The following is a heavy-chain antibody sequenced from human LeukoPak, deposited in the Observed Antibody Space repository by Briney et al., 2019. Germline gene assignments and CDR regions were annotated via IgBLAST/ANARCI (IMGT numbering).Heavy chain of an antibody. V-gene: IGHV5-51*01. CDR3: ARGLFVARPHFDY. CDR1: GYSFTSYW. J-gene: IGHJ4*02. D-gene: IGHD2-21*01. Sequence: GESLKISCKGSGYSFTSYWIGWVRQMPAKGLEWMGIIYPGDSDTRYSPSFQGQVTISADKSISTAYLQWSSLKASDTAMYYCARGLFVARPHFDYWGQGTLVTVSS. CDR2: IYPGDSDT.